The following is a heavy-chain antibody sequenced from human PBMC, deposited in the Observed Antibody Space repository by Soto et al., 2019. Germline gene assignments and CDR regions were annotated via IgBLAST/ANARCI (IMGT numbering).Heavy chain of an antibody. CDR2: XSATAXTT. CDR3: AKDRLAGGFDY. J-gene: IGHJ4*02. Sequence: XXSLRLSCAASRFTFINYAMSWVRQAPGKGLEWASLXSATAXTTYYTESVKGXFTISRDXXRNTVYLKMNSLREDDTDVYYCAKDRLAGGFDYWRKGTLVTVYS. V-gene: IGHV3-23*01. D-gene: IGHD3-16*01. CDR1: RFTFINYA.